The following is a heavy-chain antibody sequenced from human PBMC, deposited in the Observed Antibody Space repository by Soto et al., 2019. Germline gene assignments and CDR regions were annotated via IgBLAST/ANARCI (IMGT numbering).Heavy chain of an antibody. D-gene: IGHD3-10*01. CDR1: GFTFSRHC. Sequence: GGPLRLFSEASGFTFSRHCLSTVRQAPGKGLVWVSRVNSDGSSTNYADSVKGRFTISRDNAKNTLYLQMNSLRAEDTAVYYCAGDFTIDGMDVWGQGTTVTVSS. CDR2: VNSDGSST. CDR3: AGDFTIDGMDV. J-gene: IGHJ6*02. V-gene: IGHV3-74*01.